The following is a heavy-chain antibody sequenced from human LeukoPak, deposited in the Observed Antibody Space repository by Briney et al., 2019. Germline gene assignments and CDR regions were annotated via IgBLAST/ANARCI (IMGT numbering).Heavy chain of an antibody. D-gene: IGHD5-24*01. J-gene: IGHJ4*02. CDR3: ARDGPIK. Sequence: SETLSLTCTVSGGSISSLIYYWGWIRQPPGKGLEWIGSIHYSGSAYYSPSLKSRVTISVDTSRNQFSLKLTSVTAADTAVYYCARDGPIKWGQGTLVTVSS. CDR2: IHYSGSA. V-gene: IGHV4-39*07. CDR1: GGSISSLIYY.